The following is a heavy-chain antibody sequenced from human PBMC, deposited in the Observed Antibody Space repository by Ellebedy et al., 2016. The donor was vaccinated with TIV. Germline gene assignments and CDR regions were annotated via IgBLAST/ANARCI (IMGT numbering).Heavy chain of an antibody. CDR2: INHSGIT. J-gene: IGHJ4*02. CDR3: AREIGTDNDY. D-gene: IGHD1-1*01. Sequence: MPSETLSLTCAVYGGSFSGYYWSWIRQSPGKGLEWIAEINHSGITTYNPSLKSRVTISVDTSKNQFSLKLSSVTAADTAVYYCAREIGTDNDYWGQGTLVTVSS. V-gene: IGHV4-34*01. CDR1: GGSFSGYY.